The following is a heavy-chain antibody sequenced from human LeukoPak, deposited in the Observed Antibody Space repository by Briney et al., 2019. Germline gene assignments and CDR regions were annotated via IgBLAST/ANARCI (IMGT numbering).Heavy chain of an antibody. V-gene: IGHV3-30*02. CDR2: IRYDGSNK. CDR1: GFTFSSYG. J-gene: IGHJ4*02. D-gene: IGHD3-16*02. CDR3: AKDHGGVIVTPFDY. Sequence: PGGSLRLSCAASGFTFSSYGMHWVRQAPGKGLEWVAFIRYDGSNKYYADSVKGRFTISRDNSKNTLYLQMNSLRAEDTAVYYCAKDHGGVIVTPFDYWGQGTLVTVSS.